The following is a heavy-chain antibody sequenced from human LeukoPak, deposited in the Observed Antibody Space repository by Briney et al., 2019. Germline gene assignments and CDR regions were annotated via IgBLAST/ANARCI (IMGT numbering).Heavy chain of an antibody. CDR3: ARAGWYTLDN. D-gene: IGHD2-15*01. V-gene: IGHV4-4*02. J-gene: IGHJ4*02. CDR1: GASISSSNW. CDR2: IYHSGST. Sequence: SGTLSLTCAVSGASISSSNWLSWVRQPPGKGLEWIGEIYHSGSTNYNPSLKSRVTISVDNSKNQFSLKMSSMTAVDTAVYYCARAGWYTLDNWGQGTLVTVSS.